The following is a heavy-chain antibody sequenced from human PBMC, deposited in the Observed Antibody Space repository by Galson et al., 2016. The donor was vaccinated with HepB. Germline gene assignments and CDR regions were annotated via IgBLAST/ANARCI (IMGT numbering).Heavy chain of an antibody. CDR2: ISPFHANT. CDR3: ARDLSLTIFGVVNYGVLGY. J-gene: IGHJ4*02. CDR1: GYPFTSFG. V-gene: IGHV1-18*01. Sequence: SVKVSCKASGYPFTSFGITWVRQAPGQGLEWLGWISPFHANTNYAQKLQGRVTVTADTSATTAYLELRSLRSDDTAVYYCARDLSLTIFGVVNYGVLGYWGQGTLVTVSS. D-gene: IGHD3-3*01.